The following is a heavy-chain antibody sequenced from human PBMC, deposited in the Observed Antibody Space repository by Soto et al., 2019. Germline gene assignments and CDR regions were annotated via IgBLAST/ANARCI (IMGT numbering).Heavy chain of an antibody. Sequence: DVQLVESGGGLVQPGGSLRLSCAASAFTFSSYWMSWVRQAPGRGLEWVANIKQEGSEKAYVDSVKGRFTISRDNAKNSLYLQMNSLRAEDAAVYYCARGSQGHYDLHYGVAVWGQGTTVTVSS. D-gene: IGHD3-3*01. J-gene: IGHJ6*02. V-gene: IGHV3-7*03. CDR1: AFTFSSYW. CDR2: IKQEGSEK. CDR3: ARGSQGHYDLHYGVAV.